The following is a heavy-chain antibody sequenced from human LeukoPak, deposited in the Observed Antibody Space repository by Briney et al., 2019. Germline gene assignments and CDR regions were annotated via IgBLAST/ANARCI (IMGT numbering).Heavy chain of an antibody. D-gene: IGHD3-22*01. J-gene: IGHJ3*02. CDR3: ARDRSMIVVVITPGDAFDI. Sequence: SETLSLTCTVSGGSISSSSYYWGWIRQPPGKGLEWIGSIYYSGSTYYNPSLKSRVTISVDTSKNQFSLKLSSVTAADTAVYYCARDRSMIVVVITPGDAFDIWGQGTMVTVSS. CDR2: IYYSGST. V-gene: IGHV4-39*07. CDR1: GGSISSSSYY.